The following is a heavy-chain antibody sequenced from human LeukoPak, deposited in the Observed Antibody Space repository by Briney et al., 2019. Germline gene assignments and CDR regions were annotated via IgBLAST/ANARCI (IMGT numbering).Heavy chain of an antibody. CDR3: AKVRQAVVTAGHYFDY. V-gene: IGHV3-23*01. Sequence: PGGSLRLSCAASGLSFNSYTMNWVRQAPGKGLEWVSALSGGGGTTYYADSVKGRFTISRDNSKNTLYLQMNSLRAEDTAVYYCAKVRQAVVTAGHYFDYWGQGTLVTVSS. J-gene: IGHJ4*02. CDR1: GLSFNSYT. CDR2: LSGGGGTT. D-gene: IGHD2-21*02.